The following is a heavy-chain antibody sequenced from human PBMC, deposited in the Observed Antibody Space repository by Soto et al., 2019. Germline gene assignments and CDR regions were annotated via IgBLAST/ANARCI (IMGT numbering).Heavy chain of an antibody. Sequence: GGSLRLSCAASGFTFSSYSMNWVRQAPGKGLEWVSSISSSSSYIYCADSVKGRFTISRDNAKNSLYLQMNSLRAEDTAVYYCASLWAGTTREYYYYGMDVWGQGTTVTVSS. J-gene: IGHJ6*02. CDR2: ISSSSSYI. CDR3: ASLWAGTTREYYYYGMDV. CDR1: GFTFSSYS. V-gene: IGHV3-21*01. D-gene: IGHD1-7*01.